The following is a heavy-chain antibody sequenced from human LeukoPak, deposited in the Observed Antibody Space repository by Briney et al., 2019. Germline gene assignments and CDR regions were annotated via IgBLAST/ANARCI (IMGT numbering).Heavy chain of an antibody. CDR3: ARARAAAGAQYFQH. V-gene: IGHV1-46*01. CDR2: IYTNDGSA. CDR1: GYTFTSYY. J-gene: IGHJ1*01. Sequence: ASVKVSCKASGYTFTSYYLHWVRQAPGQRPEWMGIIYTNDGSARYAQKFQGRVTKTRDTSTGTVYMELSSLSSDDTAVYYCARARAAAGAQYFQHWGQGTLVSASS. D-gene: IGHD6-13*01.